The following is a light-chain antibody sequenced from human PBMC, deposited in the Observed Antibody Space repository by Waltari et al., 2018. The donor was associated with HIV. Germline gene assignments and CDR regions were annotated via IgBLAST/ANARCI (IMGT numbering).Light chain of an antibody. CDR3: QSADSSGSYVV. J-gene: IGLJ2*01. CDR2: NDR. CDR1: ALPNKY. Sequence: SYELTQPPSVSVSPGQTARISCSGDALPNKYAYFYQLKPGQAPVQVTYNDRERPSGIPERFSASSSGTTVTLTISGVQAEDEADYFCQSADSSGSYVVFGGGTKLTVL. V-gene: IGLV3-25*03.